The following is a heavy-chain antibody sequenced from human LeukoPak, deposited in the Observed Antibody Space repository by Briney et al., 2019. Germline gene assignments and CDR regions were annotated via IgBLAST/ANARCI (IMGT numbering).Heavy chain of an antibody. J-gene: IGHJ6*02. CDR2: IYPGDSDT. CDR3: ARATAWGSYYYYGMDV. Sequence: GESLKISCKGSGYSFTSYWIGWVRQMPGKGLEWMGIIYPGDSDTRYSPSFQGQVTISADKSISTAYLQWSSLKASDTAMHYCARATAWGSYYYYGMDVWGQGTTVTVSS. CDR1: GYSFTSYW. V-gene: IGHV5-51*01. D-gene: IGHD3-16*01.